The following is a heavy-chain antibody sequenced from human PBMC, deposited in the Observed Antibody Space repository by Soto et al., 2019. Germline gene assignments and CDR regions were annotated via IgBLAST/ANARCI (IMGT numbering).Heavy chain of an antibody. V-gene: IGHV1-69*02. CDR2: IIPMLTVT. CDR1: GGTFSTYT. CDR3: SIGSWSAETFDV. D-gene: IGHD2-2*01. Sequence: QVHLEQSGAEVKKPGSSVNVSCKAAGGTFSTYTLIWVRQAPGQGLEWMVRIIPMLTVTNSAQKFQGRVTLTADKSTSTAFMELTSLTSDDTAVYYCSIGSWSAETFDVCGQGTMVTVSS. J-gene: IGHJ3*01.